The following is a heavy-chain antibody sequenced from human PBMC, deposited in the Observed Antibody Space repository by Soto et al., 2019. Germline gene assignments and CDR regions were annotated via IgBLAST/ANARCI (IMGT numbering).Heavy chain of an antibody. V-gene: IGHV1-3*01. CDR1: GYTFTSYA. Sequence: GASVKVSCKASGYTFTSYAMHWVRQAPGQRLEWMGWINAGNGNTKYSQKYQGRVTITRDTSATTVFMELSSLRSDDTAVYYCARGGHIAVVTASFDYWGQGTLVTVS. D-gene: IGHD2-21*02. CDR3: ARGGHIAVVTASFDY. CDR2: INAGNGNT. J-gene: IGHJ4*02.